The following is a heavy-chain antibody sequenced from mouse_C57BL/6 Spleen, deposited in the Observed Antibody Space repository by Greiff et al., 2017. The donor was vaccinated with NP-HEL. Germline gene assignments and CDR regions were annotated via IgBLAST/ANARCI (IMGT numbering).Heavy chain of an antibody. J-gene: IGHJ4*01. CDR3: ARRDYYYGSLYAMDY. D-gene: IGHD1-1*01. Sequence: VQLQQSGAELARPGASVKLSCKASGYTFTSYGISWVKQRTGQGLEWIGEIYPRSGNTYYNEKFKGKATLTADKSSSTAYMELRSLTSEDSAVYFCARRDYYYGSLYAMDYWGQGTSVTVSS. V-gene: IGHV1-81*01. CDR2: IYPRSGNT. CDR1: GYTFTSYG.